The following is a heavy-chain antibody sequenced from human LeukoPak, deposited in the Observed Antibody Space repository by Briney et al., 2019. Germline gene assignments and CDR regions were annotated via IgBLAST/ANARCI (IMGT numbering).Heavy chain of an antibody. CDR1: GYIFTGYY. Sequence: ASVKVSCKASGYIFTGYYMHWVRQAPGQGLEWMGWINPNSGGTNYAQKFQGRVTMTRDTSISTAYMELSRLRSDDTAVYYCAENYYDSSGYYFDYWGQGTLVTVSS. CDR2: INPNSGGT. J-gene: IGHJ4*02. D-gene: IGHD3-22*01. CDR3: AENYYDSSGYYFDY. V-gene: IGHV1-2*02.